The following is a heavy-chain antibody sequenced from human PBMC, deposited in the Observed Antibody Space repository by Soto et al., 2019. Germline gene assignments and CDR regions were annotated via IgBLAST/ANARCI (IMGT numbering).Heavy chain of an antibody. CDR2: ISGSGGST. D-gene: IGHD3-22*01. V-gene: IGHV3-23*01. Sequence: EVQLLESGGGLVQPGGSLRLSCAASGFTFSSYAMSWVRQAPGKGLEWVSAISGSGGSTYYADSVKVRFTISRDNSKNTLYLQMNSLRAEDTAVYYCAKTPGSITMIVVVITAYFQHWGQGTLVTVSS. CDR1: GFTFSSYA. J-gene: IGHJ1*01. CDR3: AKTPGSITMIVVVITAYFQH.